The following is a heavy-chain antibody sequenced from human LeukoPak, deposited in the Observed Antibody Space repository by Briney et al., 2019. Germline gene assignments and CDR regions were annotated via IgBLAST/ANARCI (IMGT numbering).Heavy chain of an antibody. Sequence: PGGSLRLSCAASGFTFSDYYMSWIRQAPGKGLEWVSYISSSGSTIYYADSVKGRFTISRDNAKNSLYLQMNSLRAEDTAVYYCARHEHRYSYGFPHYYYGMDVWGQGTTVTVSS. CDR1: GFTFSDYY. CDR3: ARHEHRYSYGFPHYYYGMDV. J-gene: IGHJ6*02. D-gene: IGHD5-18*01. V-gene: IGHV3-11*01. CDR2: ISSSGSTI.